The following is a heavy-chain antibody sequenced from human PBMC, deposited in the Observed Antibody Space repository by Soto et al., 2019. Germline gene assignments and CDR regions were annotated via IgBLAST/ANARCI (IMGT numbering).Heavy chain of an antibody. CDR1: GGSISSGGYY. D-gene: IGHD3-9*01. J-gene: IGHJ6*02. V-gene: IGHV4-31*03. Sequence: SETLSLTCTVSGGSISSGGYYWSWIRQHPGKGMEWIGYIYYSGSTYYNPSLKSRVTISVDTSKNQFSLKLSSVTAADTAVYYCARAPYDILTGPQRGLNYYYYGMDVWGQGTTVTVS. CDR2: IYYSGST. CDR3: ARAPYDILTGPQRGLNYYYYGMDV.